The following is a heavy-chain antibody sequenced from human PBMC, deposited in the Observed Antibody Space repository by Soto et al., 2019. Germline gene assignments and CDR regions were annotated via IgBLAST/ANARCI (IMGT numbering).Heavy chain of an antibody. CDR2: INEDGSGK. Sequence: EVQLVESGGGLVQPGGSLRVSCAASGFTFSSYWMSWVRQAPGKGLEWVANINEDGSGKYYVDSVKGRFTISRDNAKNSLYLQMNSLRAEDTAVYYCASHPHYDVLTTYGSARNWGQGTLVTVSS. J-gene: IGHJ4*02. D-gene: IGHD3-9*01. V-gene: IGHV3-7*01. CDR1: GFTFSSYW. CDR3: ASHPHYDVLTTYGSARN.